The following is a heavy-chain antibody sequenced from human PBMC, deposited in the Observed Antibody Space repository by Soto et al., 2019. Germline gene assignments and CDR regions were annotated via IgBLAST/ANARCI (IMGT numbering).Heavy chain of an antibody. CDR2: INPSDGDT. D-gene: IGHD3-22*01. CDR3: ARGSDYYDLSGFSNIEY. Sequence: ASVKVSCKASGYTFAGYYMHWVRQAPGRGLEWMGIINPSDGDTSYAQKFKGRLTLTRDTSTSLVSMELSSLTSEDTGVYYCARGSDYYDLSGFSNIEYWGQGTLVTVSS. V-gene: IGHV1-46*01. CDR1: GYTFAGYY. J-gene: IGHJ4*02.